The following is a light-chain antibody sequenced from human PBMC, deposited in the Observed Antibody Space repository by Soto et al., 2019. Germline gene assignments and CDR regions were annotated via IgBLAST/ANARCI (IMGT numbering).Light chain of an antibody. CDR3: SSYAGSNNWV. J-gene: IGLJ2*01. CDR1: SSDVGGYNY. Sequence: QSALTQPPSASGSPGQSVTISCTGTSSDVGGYNYVSWYQQHPGKALKLMIYEVSKRPSGVPDRFSGSKSGNTASRTVSGLQAEDEADYYCSSYAGSNNWVFGGGTQLTVL. V-gene: IGLV2-8*01. CDR2: EVS.